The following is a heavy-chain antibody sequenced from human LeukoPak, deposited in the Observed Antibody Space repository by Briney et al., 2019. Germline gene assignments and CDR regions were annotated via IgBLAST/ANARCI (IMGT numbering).Heavy chain of an antibody. D-gene: IGHD3-10*01. CDR1: GFTFSSYA. CDR2: ISGSGGST. J-gene: IGHJ6*03. Sequence: GGSLRLSYAASGFTFSSYAMSWVRQAPGKGLEWVSAISGSGGSTYYADSVKGRFTISRDNSKNTLYLQMNSLRAEDTAVYYCAKASGSGSYYYYYMDVWGKGTTVTVSS. V-gene: IGHV3-23*01. CDR3: AKASGSGSYYYYYMDV.